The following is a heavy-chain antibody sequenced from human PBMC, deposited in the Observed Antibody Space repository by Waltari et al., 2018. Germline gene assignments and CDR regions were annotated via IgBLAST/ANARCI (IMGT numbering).Heavy chain of an antibody. CDR2: VDPEDGEK. CDR3: ATSCSTSCPYGDY. Sequence: EVQLVQSGAEVKKPGATVKISCKASGYTFTDYYLHWVQQAPGKGLEWMGRVDPEDGEKIYAEKFQGRVTITADTSTDTAYMELSSLRSEDTAVYYCATSCSTSCPYGDYWGQGTLVTVSS. J-gene: IGHJ4*02. CDR1: GYTFTDYY. V-gene: IGHV1-69-2*01. D-gene: IGHD2-2*01.